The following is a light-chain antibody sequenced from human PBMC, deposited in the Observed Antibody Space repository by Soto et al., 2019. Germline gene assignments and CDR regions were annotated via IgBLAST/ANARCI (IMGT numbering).Light chain of an antibody. V-gene: IGLV2-8*01. CDR3: SSYAGNNNFV. Sequence: QSALTRPPSASGSPGQSVTISCTGTSGDVGGYNSVSWYQQHPAKAPRLIISAVIQRPSGVPDRFSGSRSGSTASLTISGLQAEDAANYYFSSYAGNNNFVFGTGTKLTVL. CDR2: AVI. CDR1: SGDVGGYNS. J-gene: IGLJ1*01.